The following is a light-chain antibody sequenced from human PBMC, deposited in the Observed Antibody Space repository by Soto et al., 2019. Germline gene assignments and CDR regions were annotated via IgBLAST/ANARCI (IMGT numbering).Light chain of an antibody. CDR2: HAS. V-gene: IGKV1-6*01. J-gene: IGKJ4*01. CDR1: QGVGRD. CDR3: LQDYSNPLT. Sequence: AIQMTQSPASLSASVGDTVIITCRASQGVGRDLGWYQQKPRKAPRLLIYHASTLLSGVPSRFSGSGCGTDFTLTIASLQPEDFATYFCLQDYSNPLTFGGGTKVENK.